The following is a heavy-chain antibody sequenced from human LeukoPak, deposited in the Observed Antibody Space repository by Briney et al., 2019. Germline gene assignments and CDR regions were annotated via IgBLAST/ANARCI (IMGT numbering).Heavy chain of an antibody. Sequence: GASVKVSCKASGYTLTTQSMNWVRQAPGQGLEWMGWINTDTGSSTYAQGFTGRLVFSVDTSVSTAYLQISSLKTEDTAVYYCVREILRLDIWGQGTMVTVSS. J-gene: IGHJ3*02. CDR2: INTDTGSS. CDR3: VREILRLDI. V-gene: IGHV7-4-1*02. CDR1: GYTLTTQS.